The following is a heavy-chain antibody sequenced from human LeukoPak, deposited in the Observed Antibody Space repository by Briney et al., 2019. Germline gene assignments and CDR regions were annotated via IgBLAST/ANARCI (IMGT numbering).Heavy chain of an antibody. Sequence: PSETLSLTCTVSGGSLSSSSYYWGWIRQPPGKGLAWIGSIYYSGSTYYNPSLKSRVTISVDTSKNQFSLKLSSVTAADTAMYYCARFGAVANNNWLDPWGQGTLVTVSS. CDR1: GGSLSSSSYY. V-gene: IGHV4-39*07. D-gene: IGHD6-19*01. CDR3: ARFGAVANNNWLDP. CDR2: IYYSGST. J-gene: IGHJ5*02.